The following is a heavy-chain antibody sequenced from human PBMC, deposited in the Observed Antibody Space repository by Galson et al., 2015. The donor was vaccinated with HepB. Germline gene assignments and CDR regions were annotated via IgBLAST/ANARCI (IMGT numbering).Heavy chain of an antibody. J-gene: IGHJ4*02. D-gene: IGHD6-19*01. V-gene: IGHV1-24*01. CDR2: FDPEDGET. CDR3: AIHLFRYSSGPYFDY. CDR1: GYTLTELS. Sequence: SVKVSCKVSGYTLTELSMHWVRQAPGKGLEWMGGFDPEDGETIYAQKFQGRVTMTEDTSTDTAYMELSSLRSEDTAVYYCAIHLFRYSSGPYFDYWGQGTLVTVSS.